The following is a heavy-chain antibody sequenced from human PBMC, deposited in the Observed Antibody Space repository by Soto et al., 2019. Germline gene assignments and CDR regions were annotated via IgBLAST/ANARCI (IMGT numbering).Heavy chain of an antibody. CDR3: AKKDSSGYYWDY. J-gene: IGHJ4*02. CDR2: ISGSGGST. V-gene: IGHV3-23*01. CDR1: GFTFSSYA. D-gene: IGHD3-22*01. Sequence: GSLRLSFAASGFTFSSYAISLVRQAPGKGLEWVSAISGSGGSTYYADSVKGRFTISRDNSKNTLYLQMNSLRAEDTAVYYCAKKDSSGYYWDYWGQGTLVTVSS.